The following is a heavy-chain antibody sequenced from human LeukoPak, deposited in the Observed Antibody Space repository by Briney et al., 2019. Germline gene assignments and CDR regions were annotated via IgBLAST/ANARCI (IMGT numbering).Heavy chain of an antibody. J-gene: IGHJ6*03. CDR1: GGSFSGYY. CDR3: ARAASGSYLYYYYYMDV. D-gene: IGHD1-26*01. CDR2: INHSGST. Sequence: SETLSLTCAVYGGSFSGYYWSWLRQPPGKGLEWLGEINHSGSTNYNPSLKSRVTISVDTSKNQFSLKLSSVTAADTAVYYCARAASGSYLYYYYYMDVWGKGTTVTVSS. V-gene: IGHV4-34*01.